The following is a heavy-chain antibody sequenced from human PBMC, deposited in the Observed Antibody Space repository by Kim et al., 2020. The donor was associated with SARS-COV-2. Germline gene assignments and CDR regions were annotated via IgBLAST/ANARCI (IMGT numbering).Heavy chain of an antibody. CDR2: T. J-gene: IGHJ4*02. D-gene: IGHD6-19*01. V-gene: IGHV1-3*01. Sequence: TKNSQKFQGRVTITRDTSASTAYMVLSSLRSEDTAVYYCARDRSSGWIDYWGQGTLVTVSS. CDR3: ARDRSSGWIDY.